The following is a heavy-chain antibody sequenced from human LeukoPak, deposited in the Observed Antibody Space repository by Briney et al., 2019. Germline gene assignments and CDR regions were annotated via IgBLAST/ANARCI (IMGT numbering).Heavy chain of an antibody. CDR3: ARGYYDFWSGKNWFDP. CDR2: ISSSSSYI. CDR1: GFTFSSYS. D-gene: IGHD3-3*01. Sequence: GGSLRLSCAASGFTFSSYSMNWVRQAPGKGLEWVSSISSSSSYIYYADSVKGRFTISRDNAKNSLYLQMNSLRAEDTAVYYCARGYYDFWSGKNWFDPWGQGTLVTVSS. V-gene: IGHV3-21*01. J-gene: IGHJ5*02.